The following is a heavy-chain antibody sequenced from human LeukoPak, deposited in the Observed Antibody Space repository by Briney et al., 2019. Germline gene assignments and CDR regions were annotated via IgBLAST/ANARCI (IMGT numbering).Heavy chain of an antibody. CDR1: GGSISSGSYY. D-gene: IGHD6-19*01. CDR3: ARVPRIAVAGSAYFDY. V-gene: IGHV4-39*07. Sequence: PSETLSLTCTVSGGSISSGSYYWGWIRQPPGKGLEWIGSIYYSGSTYYNPSLKSRVTISVDTSKNQFSLKLSSVTAADTAVYYCARVPRIAVAGSAYFDYWGQGTLVTVSS. CDR2: IYYSGST. J-gene: IGHJ4*02.